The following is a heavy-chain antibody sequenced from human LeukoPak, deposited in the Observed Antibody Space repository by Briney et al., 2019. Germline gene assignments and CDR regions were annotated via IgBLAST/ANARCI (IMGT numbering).Heavy chain of an antibody. CDR3: AREVTYCGGDCYLLGAFDI. V-gene: IGHV4-59*01. Sequence: SETLSLXCTVSGGSISSYYWSWIRQPPGKGLEWIGYIYYSGSTNYNPSLKSRVTISVDTSKNQFSLKLSSVTAADTAVYYCAREVTYCGGDCYLLGAFDIWGQGTMVTVSS. CDR2: IYYSGST. J-gene: IGHJ3*02. CDR1: GGSISSYY. D-gene: IGHD2-21*01.